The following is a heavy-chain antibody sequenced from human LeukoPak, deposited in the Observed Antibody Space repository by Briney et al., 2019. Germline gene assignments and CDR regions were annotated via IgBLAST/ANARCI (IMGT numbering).Heavy chain of an antibody. CDR2: INHSGST. V-gene: IGHV4-34*01. CDR1: GGSFSGYY. J-gene: IGHJ4*02. Sequence: SETLSLTCAVYGGSFSGYYWNWIRQPPGKGLEWIGEINHSGSTNYNPSLKSRVTISVDTSKNQFSLKLSSVTAADTAVYYCARVYYYGSGSPSFDYWGQGTLVTVSS. D-gene: IGHD3-10*01. CDR3: ARVYYYGSGSPSFDY.